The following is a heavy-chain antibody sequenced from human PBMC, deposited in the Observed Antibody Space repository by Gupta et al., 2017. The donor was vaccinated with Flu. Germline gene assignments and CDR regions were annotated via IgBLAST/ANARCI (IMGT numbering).Heavy chain of an antibody. CDR2: ISPESSYI. CDR3: ARARGPCTNGICYSFDS. V-gene: IGHV3-21*01. D-gene: IGHD2-8*01. Sequence: RNWVRQAQGGGLEWVASISPESSYIYYADSLKGRFTISRENAENSLYLQMHSLRAEDTALYYCARARGPCTNGICYSFDSWGQGTPVTVSS. J-gene: IGHJ4*02.